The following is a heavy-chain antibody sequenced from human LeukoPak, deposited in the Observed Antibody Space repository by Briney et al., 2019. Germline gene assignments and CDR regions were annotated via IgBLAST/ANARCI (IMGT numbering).Heavy chain of an antibody. D-gene: IGHD6-19*01. Sequence: LSLTCTVSGGSISSGGYYWSWIRQHPGKGLEWIGYIYYSGSTYYNPSLKSRVTISVDTSKNQFSLKLSSVTAADTAVYYCARAIAVAGTLYYFDYWGQGTLVTVSS. J-gene: IGHJ4*02. CDR2: IYYSGST. CDR3: ARAIAVAGTLYYFDY. CDR1: GGSISSGGYY. V-gene: IGHV4-31*03.